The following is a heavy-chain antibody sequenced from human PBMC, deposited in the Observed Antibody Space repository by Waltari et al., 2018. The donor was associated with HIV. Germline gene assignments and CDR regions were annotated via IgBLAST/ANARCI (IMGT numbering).Heavy chain of an antibody. D-gene: IGHD3-10*01. CDR3: ASGEYGSGTLGGS. CDR2: ISSSSSYI. J-gene: IGHJ5*02. CDR1: GFTFGSIS. V-gene: IGHV3-21*01. Sequence: EVQLVESGGGLVKPGGSLRLSCAASGFTFGSISMTWVRPAPGKGLEWVSSISSSSSYIYYADSVKGRFTISRDNAKNSLYLQMNSLRAEDTAVYYCASGEYGSGTLGGSWGQGTLVTVSS.